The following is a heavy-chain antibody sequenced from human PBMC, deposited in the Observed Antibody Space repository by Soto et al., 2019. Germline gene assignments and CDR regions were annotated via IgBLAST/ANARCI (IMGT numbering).Heavy chain of an antibody. J-gene: IGHJ4*02. CDR1: GFSLSTSGVA. V-gene: IGHV2-5*02. Sequence: QITLKESGPTLVKPTQTLTLTCTFSGFSLSTSGVAVGWIRQPPGKALEWLALISWDNDHRYSPSLKSRFTITKDTTKNQVALTVTDMDPVDTATYYCAHGHYYDGGDYLFDYWGQGTLVTVSS. D-gene: IGHD2-21*01. CDR2: ISWDNDH. CDR3: AHGHYYDGGDYLFDY.